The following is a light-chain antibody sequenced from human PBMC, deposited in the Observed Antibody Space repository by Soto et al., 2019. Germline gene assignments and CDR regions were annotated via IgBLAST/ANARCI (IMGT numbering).Light chain of an antibody. Sequence: IVLTQSPATLSLSPGIRATLSFSASQNISSYLIWYQQKPGQAPRLLIYGASTRATGIPARFSGSGSGTEFTLTISSLQSEDFAVYYCQQYNNWPRTFGQGTKVDIK. CDR2: GAS. CDR3: QQYNNWPRT. J-gene: IGKJ1*01. V-gene: IGKV3-15*01. CDR1: QNISSY.